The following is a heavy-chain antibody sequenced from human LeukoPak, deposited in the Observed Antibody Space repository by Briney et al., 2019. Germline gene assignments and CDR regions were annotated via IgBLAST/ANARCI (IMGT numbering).Heavy chain of an antibody. Sequence: SETLSLTCTVSGGSISSGGYYWSWIRQHPGKGLEWIGYIYYSGSTYYNPSLKSRVTISVDTSKNQFSLKLSSVTAADTAVYYCARVPLRVNYYFDYWGQGTLVTVSS. CDR3: ARVPLRVNYYFDY. V-gene: IGHV4-31*03. CDR1: GGSISSGGYY. J-gene: IGHJ4*02. CDR2: IYYSGST. D-gene: IGHD3-16*01.